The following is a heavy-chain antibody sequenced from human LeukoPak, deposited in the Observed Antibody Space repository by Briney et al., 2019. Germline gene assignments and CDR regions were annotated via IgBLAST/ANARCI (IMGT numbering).Heavy chain of an antibody. CDR1: GFTFYDYG. D-gene: IGHD4-17*01. V-gene: IGHV3-20*04. Sequence: GGSLRLSCAPTGFTFYDYGMIWVREAPGKGLEWVCGITWNGESTAYADPVKGRFTISRDNAKNSLYLQMNSLRAEDTALYYCAKDTTTVTMDDAFDIWGQGTMVTVSS. CDR2: ITWNGEST. J-gene: IGHJ3*02. CDR3: AKDTTTVTMDDAFDI.